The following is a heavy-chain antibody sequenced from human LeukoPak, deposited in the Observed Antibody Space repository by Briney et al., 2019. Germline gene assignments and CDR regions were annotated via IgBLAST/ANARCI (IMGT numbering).Heavy chain of an antibody. V-gene: IGHV3-21*01. CDR1: GFTFSSYS. J-gene: IGHJ4*02. Sequence: GGSLRLSCAASGFTFSSYSMNWVRQAPGKGLEWVSSISSSSSYIYYADSAKGRFTISRDNAKNSLYLQMNSLRAEDTAVYYCARDPGGYGGYFDYWGQGTLVTVSS. D-gene: IGHD5-12*01. CDR2: ISSSSSYI. CDR3: ARDPGGYGGYFDY.